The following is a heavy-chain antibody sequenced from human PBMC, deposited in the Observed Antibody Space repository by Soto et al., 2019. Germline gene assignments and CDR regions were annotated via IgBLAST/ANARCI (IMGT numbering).Heavy chain of an antibody. D-gene: IGHD3-9*01. Sequence: GASVKVSGKASGYTFTGYYMHWVRQAPGQGLEWMGWINPNSGGTNYAQKFQGWVTMTRDTSISTAYMELSRLRSDDTAVYYCARDARGTYFDWLLIDYWGQGTLVTVSS. CDR2: INPNSGGT. CDR3: ARDARGTYFDWLLIDY. V-gene: IGHV1-2*04. CDR1: GYTFTGYY. J-gene: IGHJ4*02.